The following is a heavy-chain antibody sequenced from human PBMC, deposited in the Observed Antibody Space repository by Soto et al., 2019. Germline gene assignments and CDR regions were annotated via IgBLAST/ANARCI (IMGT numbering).Heavy chain of an antibody. J-gene: IGHJ4*02. CDR1: GGSVGIANFY. Sequence: PSETLSLTCTVSGGSVGIANFYWSWIRQPPGKGLEWIGFVYSTGTTNYNPSFKSRLTLSIDTSKNHFSIKLTSLTHADTALYYCARAWGVKWELYGAFDSWGQGSLVTVSS. V-gene: IGHV4-61*03. CDR2: VYSTGTT. D-gene: IGHD1-26*01. CDR3: ARAWGVKWELYGAFDS.